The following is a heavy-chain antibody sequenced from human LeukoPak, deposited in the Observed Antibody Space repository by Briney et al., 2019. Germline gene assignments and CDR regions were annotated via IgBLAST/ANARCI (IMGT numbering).Heavy chain of an antibody. D-gene: IGHD3-10*01. J-gene: IGHJ4*02. CDR2: ISGSGGST. CDR3: AKDAMVRGIYGDYFDY. Sequence: GGSLRLSCAASGFTFSSYAMSWVRQTPVKGREWVSAISGSGGSTYSADSVKGRFTISRDNSKNTLYLQMNSLRAEDTAVYYCAKDAMVRGIYGDYFDYWGQGTLVTVSS. V-gene: IGHV3-23*01. CDR1: GFTFSSYA.